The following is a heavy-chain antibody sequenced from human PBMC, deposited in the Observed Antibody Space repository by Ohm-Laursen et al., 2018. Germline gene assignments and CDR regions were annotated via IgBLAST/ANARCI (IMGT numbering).Heavy chain of an antibody. CDR2: ISWNSGNI. Sequence: SSLRLSCAASGFTFDDYAMHWVRQAPGKGLEWVSSISWNSGNIDYADSVKGRFTISRDNAKNSLYLQMNSLRAEDTALYYCATDSTYRTFGRGYFDYWGQGTLVTVSS. CDR1: GFTFDDYA. D-gene: IGHD4-11*01. CDR3: ATDSTYRTFGRGYFDY. V-gene: IGHV3-9*01. J-gene: IGHJ4*02.